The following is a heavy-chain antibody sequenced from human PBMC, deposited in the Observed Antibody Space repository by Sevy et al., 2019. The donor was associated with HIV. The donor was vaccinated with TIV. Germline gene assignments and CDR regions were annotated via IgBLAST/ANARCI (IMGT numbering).Heavy chain of an antibody. Sequence: ASVKVSCKASGGTFSSYGINWMRQAPGQGLEWMGRSIPIFVTPNYAQKFQGRVTITADESTSTAYMELSSLRSEDTAVYYCARDLGPAAILDAFDIWGQGTMVTVSS. D-gene: IGHD2-2*02. CDR2: SIPIFVTP. CDR1: GGTFSSYG. V-gene: IGHV1-69*13. J-gene: IGHJ3*02. CDR3: ARDLGPAAILDAFDI.